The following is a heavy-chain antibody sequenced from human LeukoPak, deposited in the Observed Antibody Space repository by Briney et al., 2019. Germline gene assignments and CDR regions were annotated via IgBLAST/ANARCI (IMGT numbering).Heavy chain of an antibody. Sequence: GESLRLSCAASGFTFSSHAMSWVRQAPGKGLEWVAFIRYDGSNKYYADSVKGRFTISRDNAKNSLYLQMNSLRAEDTAVYYCARDQVGLVPPYYYYGMDVWGQGTTVTVSS. CDR1: GFTFSSHA. CDR3: ARDQVGLVPPYYYYGMDV. J-gene: IGHJ6*02. D-gene: IGHD6-19*01. V-gene: IGHV3-30*02. CDR2: IRYDGSNK.